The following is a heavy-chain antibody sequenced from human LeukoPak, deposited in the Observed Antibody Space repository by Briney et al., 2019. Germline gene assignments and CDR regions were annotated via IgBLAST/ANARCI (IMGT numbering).Heavy chain of an antibody. CDR1: GYTFTGYY. V-gene: IGHV1-2*02. Sequence: ASVKVSCKASGYTFTGYYMHWVRQAPGQGLEWMGWINPNSGGTNYAQKFQGRVTMTRDTSISTTYMELSRLRSDDTAVYYCAREVAKKYSSTRGGLDPRGQGTLVTVSS. J-gene: IGHJ5*02. CDR3: AREVAKKYSSTRGGLDP. D-gene: IGHD6-13*01. CDR2: INPNSGGT.